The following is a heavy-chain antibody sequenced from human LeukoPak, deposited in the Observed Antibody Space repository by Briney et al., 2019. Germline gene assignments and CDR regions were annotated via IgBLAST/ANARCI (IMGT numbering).Heavy chain of an antibody. D-gene: IGHD2-2*01. Sequence: GGSLRLSCAASGFTFSPYAMHWVRRAPGKGLEWVAALSFDGSKKYYADSVRGRFTISRDNSKNTLYLHMSSLRADDTAVYYCARDECTSCSYYYLYGMDVWGQGTTVTVSS. CDR1: GFTFSPYA. J-gene: IGHJ6*02. CDR3: ARDECTSCSYYYLYGMDV. V-gene: IGHV3-30*04. CDR2: LSFDGSKK.